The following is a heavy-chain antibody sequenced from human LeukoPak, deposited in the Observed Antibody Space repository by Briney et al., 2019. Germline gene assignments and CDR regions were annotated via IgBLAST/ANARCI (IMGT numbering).Heavy chain of an antibody. Sequence: ASVKVSCKASGYTFTTYDINWVRQATGQGLEWMGWMNPNSGNTGYAQKFQGRVPMTRNTSISTAYMELSSLRSEDTAVYYCARGPNKSDGGNSGSAWFDPWGQGTLVTVSS. CDR1: GYTFTTYD. CDR2: MNPNSGNT. CDR3: ARGPNKSDGGNSGSAWFDP. J-gene: IGHJ5*02. V-gene: IGHV1-8*01. D-gene: IGHD4-23*01.